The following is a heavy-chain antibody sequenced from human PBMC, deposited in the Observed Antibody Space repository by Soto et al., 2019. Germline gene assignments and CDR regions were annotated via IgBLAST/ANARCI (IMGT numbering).Heavy chain of an antibody. CDR1: GFTFSSYW. V-gene: IGHV3-7*01. Sequence: GGSLRLSCAASGFTFSSYWMSWVRQAPGKGLEWVANIKQDGSEKYYVDSVKGRFTISRDNAKNSLYLQMNSLRAEDTAVYYCARDMRYFDWLFPEGSLDYWGQGTLVTVSS. D-gene: IGHD3-9*01. CDR2: IKQDGSEK. CDR3: ARDMRYFDWLFPEGSLDY. J-gene: IGHJ4*02.